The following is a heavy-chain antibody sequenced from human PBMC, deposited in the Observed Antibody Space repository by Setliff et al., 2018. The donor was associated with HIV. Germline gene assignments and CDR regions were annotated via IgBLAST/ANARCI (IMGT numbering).Heavy chain of an antibody. CDR1: GYSFTSYW. CDR3: ARLAFWGCLPAAIPNYYYYMDV. J-gene: IGHJ6*03. Sequence: PGESLKISCKCSGYSFTSYWIVWARQMPGKGREWMGIIYPGDSDTRYSPSFQGQDTISVDKSINTAYLPWSSLKASDTAMYYCARLAFWGCLPAAIPNYYYYMDVWGKGTTVTVSS. CDR2: IYPGDSDT. V-gene: IGHV5-51*01. D-gene: IGHD2-2*01.